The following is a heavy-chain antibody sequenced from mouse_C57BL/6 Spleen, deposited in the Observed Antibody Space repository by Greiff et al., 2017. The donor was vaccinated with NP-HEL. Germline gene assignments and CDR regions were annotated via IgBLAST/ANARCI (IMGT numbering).Heavy chain of an antibody. CDR3: ARSPSSQAWFAY. V-gene: IGHV1-7*01. CDR2: INPSSGYT. J-gene: IGHJ3*01. Sequence: QVQLQQSGAELAKPGASVKLSCKASGYTFTSYWMHWVKQRPGQGLEWIGYINPSSGYTKYNQKFKDKATLTADKSSSTAYMQMSSLTYEDSAVYDCARSPSSQAWFAYWGQGTLVTVSA. CDR1: GYTFTSYW.